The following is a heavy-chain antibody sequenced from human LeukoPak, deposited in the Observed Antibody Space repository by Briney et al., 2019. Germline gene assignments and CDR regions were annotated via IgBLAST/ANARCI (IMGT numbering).Heavy chain of an antibody. V-gene: IGHV3-73*01. CDR3: TRDSGTYNWLDP. D-gene: IGHD1-26*01. Sequence: GGSLKLSCAASGFTFSGSAIHWVRQSFGKGLEWIGHIDKEKNSYATASAYAVSVEGRFTVSRDDSKNMAYLQMTGLKTEDTALYYCTRDSGTYNWLDPWRQGTLVTVSS. J-gene: IGHJ5*02. CDR2: IDKEKNSYATAS. CDR1: GFTFSGSA.